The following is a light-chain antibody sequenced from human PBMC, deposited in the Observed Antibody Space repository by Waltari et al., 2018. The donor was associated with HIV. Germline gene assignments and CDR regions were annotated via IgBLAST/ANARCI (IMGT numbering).Light chain of an antibody. CDR2: EVR. Sequence: SALTQPPSASGAPGETVTRPCTGTSNDIGLLNYLPAFQQHPGNVPKLVLFEVRQGPAGVPDCFLGSKYGYTASLTVSGLQPDDEADYFCSSFGGNDFFVFGGGTRLTVL. V-gene: IGLV2-8*01. CDR3: SSFGGNDFFV. CDR1: SNDIGLLNY. J-gene: IGLJ2*01.